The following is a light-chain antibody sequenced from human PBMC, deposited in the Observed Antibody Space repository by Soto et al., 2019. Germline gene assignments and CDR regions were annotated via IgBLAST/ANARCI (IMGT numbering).Light chain of an antibody. CDR3: SSYTNTSTLVG. J-gene: IGLJ2*01. Sequence: QSVLTQPASVSGSPGQSITISCTGTSSDVGGYNFVSWYQHHPGKAPKLIIYEVTTRPSGVSNRFSASKSGNTASLTISGRQAEDEADYYCSSYTNTSTLVGFGGGTKLTVL. CDR2: EVT. CDR1: SSDVGGYNF. V-gene: IGLV2-14*01.